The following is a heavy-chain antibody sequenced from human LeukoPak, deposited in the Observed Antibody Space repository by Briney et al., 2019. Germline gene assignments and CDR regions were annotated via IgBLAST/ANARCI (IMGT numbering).Heavy chain of an antibody. Sequence: PGGSLRLSCAASGFTFSSYAMHWVRQAPGKGLEWVAVISYDGSNKYYADSVKGRFTISRDNAKNSLYLQMNSLRAEDTAVYYCASRRDGYNHGAFDIWSQGTMVTVSS. CDR3: ASRRDGYNHGAFDI. CDR1: GFTFSSYA. CDR2: ISYDGSNK. D-gene: IGHD5-24*01. J-gene: IGHJ3*02. V-gene: IGHV3-30-3*01.